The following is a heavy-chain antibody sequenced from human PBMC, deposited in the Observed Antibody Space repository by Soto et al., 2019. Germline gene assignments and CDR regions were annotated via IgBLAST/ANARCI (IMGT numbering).Heavy chain of an antibody. Sequence: QVQLVQSGADVKKPGSSVKVSCKTSGGSFGSSAISWVRQAPAQGLEWMGEIIPVFAKANYAQNFQGRLTITSDELTGTVFMEVSSLRSEDTAVYFCARLRRDWGDAFDLWGLGTFVTVSS. J-gene: IGHJ3*01. D-gene: IGHD3-16*01. CDR3: ARLRRDWGDAFDL. V-gene: IGHV1-69*01. CDR2: IIPVFAKA. CDR1: GGSFGSSA.